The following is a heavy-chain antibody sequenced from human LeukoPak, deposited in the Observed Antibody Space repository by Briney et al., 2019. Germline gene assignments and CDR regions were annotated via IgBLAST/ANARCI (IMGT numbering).Heavy chain of an antibody. D-gene: IGHD3-22*01. Sequence: GGSLPLSCAASGFTFSSYAMIWVRQAPGKGLEWVAAISGSGGSTYYADSVKGRFTISRDNSKNTLYLQMNSLRAEDTAVYYCAKADYDSSGYYYAYWGQGTLVTVSS. CDR3: AKADYDSSGYYYAY. J-gene: IGHJ4*02. CDR2: ISGSGGST. V-gene: IGHV3-23*01. CDR1: GFTFSSYA.